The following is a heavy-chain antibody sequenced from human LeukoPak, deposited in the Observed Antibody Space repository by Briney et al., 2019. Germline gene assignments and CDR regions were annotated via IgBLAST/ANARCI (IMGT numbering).Heavy chain of an antibody. J-gene: IGHJ4*02. V-gene: IGHV3-23*01. CDR2: ISGSGGST. Sequence: PGGSLRLSCAASGFTFSSYAMSWVRQAPGKGLEWVSAISGSGGSTYYADSVKGRFTISRDNSKNTLYLQMNSLRAEDTAVYYCAKDTADCSSTSCEGTDYWGQGTLVTVSS. CDR3: AKDTADCSSTSCEGTDY. D-gene: IGHD2-2*01. CDR1: GFTFSSYA.